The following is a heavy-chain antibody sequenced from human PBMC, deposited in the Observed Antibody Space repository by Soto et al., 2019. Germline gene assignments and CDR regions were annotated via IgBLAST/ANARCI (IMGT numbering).Heavy chain of an antibody. J-gene: IGHJ6*02. CDR3: ARAIYGMDV. CDR1: GFAFSRYW. Sequence: GGSLRLSCAASGFAFSRYWMHWVRQVPGKGLVWVSRINSEETTTTYADSVKGRFTISRDSAKNMLYLQMNSLRAEDTAVYYCARAIYGMDVWGQGTTVTVSS. V-gene: IGHV3-74*01. CDR2: INSEETTT.